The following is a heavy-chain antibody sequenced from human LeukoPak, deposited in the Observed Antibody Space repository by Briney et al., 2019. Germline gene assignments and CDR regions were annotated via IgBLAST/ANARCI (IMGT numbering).Heavy chain of an antibody. D-gene: IGHD3-22*01. Sequence: PGGTLTLSCAASGFTFSSYSMNWVRQAPGKGLEWVSYISSSSSTIYYADSVKGRFTISRDNAKNSLYPQMNSLRAEDTAVYYCARDFDRWLSYFDYWGQGTLVTVSS. CDR1: GFTFSSYS. CDR2: ISSSSSTI. J-gene: IGHJ4*02. CDR3: ARDFDRWLSYFDY. V-gene: IGHV3-48*01.